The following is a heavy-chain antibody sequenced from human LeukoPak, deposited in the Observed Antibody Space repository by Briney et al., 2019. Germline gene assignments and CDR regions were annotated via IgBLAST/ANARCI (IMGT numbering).Heavy chain of an antibody. V-gene: IGHV4-30-2*01. CDR1: GGSISSGGYS. D-gene: IGHD5-18*01. Sequence: PSETLSLTCAVSGGSISSGGYSWNWIRQPSGKGLEWIGYFYEGGNTYYNPSLKSRVTMSVDRSKNQFSLKLSSVTAADTAVYYCAREVTDTAMATEHYFDYWGQGTLVTVSS. CDR2: FYEGGNT. J-gene: IGHJ4*02. CDR3: AREVTDTAMATEHYFDY.